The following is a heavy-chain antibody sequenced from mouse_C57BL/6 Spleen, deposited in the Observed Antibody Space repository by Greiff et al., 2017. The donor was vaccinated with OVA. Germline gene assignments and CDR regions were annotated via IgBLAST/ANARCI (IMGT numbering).Heavy chain of an antibody. CDR3: ARGVLRYYFDY. J-gene: IGHJ2*01. Sequence: EVMLVESGGGLVKPGGSLKLSCAASGFTFSDYGMHWVRQAPEKGLEWVAYISSGSSTIYYADTVKGRFPISRDNAKNTLFLQMTSLRSEDTAMYYCARGVLRYYFDYWGQGTTLTVSS. CDR2: ISSGSSTI. CDR1: GFTFSDYG. D-gene: IGHD1-1*01. V-gene: IGHV5-17*01.